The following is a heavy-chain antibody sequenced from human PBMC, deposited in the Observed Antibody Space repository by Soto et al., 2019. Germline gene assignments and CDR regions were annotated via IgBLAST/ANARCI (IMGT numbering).Heavy chain of an antibody. CDR3: VRSSGWREVGIYKYGLDV. CDR2: INANGDYT. D-gene: IGHD1-1*01. V-gene: IGHV3-11*06. J-gene: IGHJ6*02. CDR1: GFNLRDNW. Sequence: QVELVESGGGLVKPGGSLRLCCIGSGFNLRDNWMSWIRQAPGKGLECVSYINANGDYTNYADSVKGRFTISRDDAKNTLWLEMRSLRVEDTAVYHCVRSSGWREVGIYKYGLDVWGQGTKVMVS.